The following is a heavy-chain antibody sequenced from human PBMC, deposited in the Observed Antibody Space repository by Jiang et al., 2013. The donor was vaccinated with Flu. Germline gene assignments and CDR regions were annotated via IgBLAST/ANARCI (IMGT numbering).Heavy chain of an antibody. J-gene: IGHJ4*02. CDR1: SISSSNW. D-gene: IGHD6-6*01. CDR2: SIIWEH. CDR3: ARVYSSSFKTFDY. Sequence: SISSSNWWSWVRQPQEGAGVDWGKSIIWEHQLQPSLKSRVTISVDKSKNQFSLKLSSVTAADTAVYYCARVYSSSFKTFDYWGQGTLVTVSS. V-gene: IGHV4-4*02.